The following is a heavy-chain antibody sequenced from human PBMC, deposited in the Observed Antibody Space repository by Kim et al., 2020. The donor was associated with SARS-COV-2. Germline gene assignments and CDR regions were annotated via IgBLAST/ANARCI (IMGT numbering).Heavy chain of an antibody. J-gene: IGHJ5*02. D-gene: IGHD3-3*01. CDR3: AREGAYNDFWRGWFDP. CDR2: INPNSGGT. V-gene: IGHV1-2*02. Sequence: ASVKVSCKASGYTFTGYYMHWVRQAPGQGLEWMGWINPNSGGTNYAQKLQGRVTMTRDTSISTAYMELSRLRSDDTAVYYCAREGAYNDFWRGWFDPWGQGTLVTVSS. CDR1: GYTFTGYY.